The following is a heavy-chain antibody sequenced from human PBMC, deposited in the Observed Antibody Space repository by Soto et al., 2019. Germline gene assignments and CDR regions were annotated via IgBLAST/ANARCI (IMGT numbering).Heavy chain of an antibody. CDR3: ATYRWYRIRDFDY. Sequence: GSLRLSCTASGFTFSSYAMSWVRQAPGKGLEWVSAISGSGGSTYYADSVKGRFTISRDNSKNTLYLQMNSLRAEDTAVYYCATYRWYRIRDFDYWGQGTLVTVSS. CDR1: GFTFSSYA. J-gene: IGHJ4*02. D-gene: IGHD6-13*01. CDR2: ISGSGGST. V-gene: IGHV3-23*01.